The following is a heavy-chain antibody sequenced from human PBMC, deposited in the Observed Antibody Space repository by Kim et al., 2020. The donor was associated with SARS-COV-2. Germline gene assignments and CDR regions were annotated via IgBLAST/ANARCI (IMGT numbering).Heavy chain of an antibody. CDR3: ATGAPHSTKGSDF. D-gene: IGHD2-2*01. Sequence: ASVKVSCKTSGYVFTNYAISWVRQAPGQGLEWLGWVSPHNGNTDYAQNIQGRVSMTAEQSTTPIYRELRSLRFEDTAGYYCATGAPHSTKGSDFWGQGT. CDR1: GYVFTNYA. J-gene: IGHJ4*02. CDR2: VSPHNGNT. V-gene: IGHV1-18*01.